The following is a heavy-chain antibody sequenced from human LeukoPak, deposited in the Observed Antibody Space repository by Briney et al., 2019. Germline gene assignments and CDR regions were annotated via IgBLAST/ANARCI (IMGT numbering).Heavy chain of an antibody. CDR3: ARGLIFGVVDFDY. CDR2: IIPILGIA. D-gene: IGHD3-3*02. V-gene: IGHV1-69*04. Sequence: GASVKVSCKASGGTFSSYAISWVRQAPGQGLEWMGRIIPILGIANYAQKFQGRVTITADKSTSTAYMELSSLRSEDTAVYYCARGLIFGVVDFDYRGQGTLVTVSS. CDR1: GGTFSSYA. J-gene: IGHJ4*02.